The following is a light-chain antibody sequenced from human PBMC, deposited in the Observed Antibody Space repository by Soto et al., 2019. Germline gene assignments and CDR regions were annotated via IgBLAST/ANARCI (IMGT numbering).Light chain of an antibody. V-gene: IGLV1-47*01. Sequence: QSVLTQPPSASGTPGQRVTISCSGSSSNIGSNSVYWYQHLPGTAPKLLIYKNNQRPSGVPDRFSNSKSGTSASLAISRLRSEDEASYSCATWDDSLSGVVFGGGTKVTVL. J-gene: IGLJ2*01. CDR2: KNN. CDR1: SSNIGSNS. CDR3: ATWDDSLSGVV.